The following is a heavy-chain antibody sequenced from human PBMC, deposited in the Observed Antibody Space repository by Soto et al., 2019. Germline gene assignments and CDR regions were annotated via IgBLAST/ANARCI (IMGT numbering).Heavy chain of an antibody. CDR3: ARHLRFLEWLLSSTYGMDV. D-gene: IGHD3-3*01. CDR1: GFTFSNAW. V-gene: IGHV3-15*01. J-gene: IGHJ6*02. CDR2: IKSKTDGGTT. Sequence: LRRSCAASGFTFSNAWMSWVRQAPGKGLEWVGRIKSKTDGGTTDYGAPVKGRFTISRDDSKNTLYLQMNSLKTEDTAVYYCARHLRFLEWLLSSTYGMDVWGQGTTVTVSS.